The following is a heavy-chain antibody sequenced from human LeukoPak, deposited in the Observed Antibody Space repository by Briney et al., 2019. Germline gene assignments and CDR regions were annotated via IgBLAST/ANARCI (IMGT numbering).Heavy chain of an antibody. CDR3: AKDRMIVVVPGDYFDY. D-gene: IGHD3-22*01. Sequence: GGSLRLSCAASGFTFSSYAMSWVRQAPGKGLEWISAISGSGGSTYYADSVKGRFTISRDNSKNTLYLQMNSLRAEDTAVYYCAKDRMIVVVPGDYFDYWGQGTLVTVSS. CDR1: GFTFSSYA. V-gene: IGHV3-23*01. J-gene: IGHJ4*02. CDR2: ISGSGGST.